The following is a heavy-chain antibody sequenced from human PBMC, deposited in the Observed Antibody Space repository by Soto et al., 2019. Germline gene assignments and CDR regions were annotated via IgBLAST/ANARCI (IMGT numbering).Heavy chain of an antibody. V-gene: IGHV3-23*01. J-gene: IGHJ4*01. D-gene: IGHD3-10*01. Sequence: EVQLLESGGGLVQPGGSLRISCIGSGFTFSSNAMSWVRQAPGKGLEWVSAISGSGGTTYYADSVKGRFAVSRDNSNNTLYLQMNSLRAEDTAVYYCAKQRAGFGSVSDTYYFDYWGHGTLVTVSS. CDR1: GFTFSSNA. CDR3: AKQRAGFGSVSDTYYFDY. CDR2: ISGSGGTT.